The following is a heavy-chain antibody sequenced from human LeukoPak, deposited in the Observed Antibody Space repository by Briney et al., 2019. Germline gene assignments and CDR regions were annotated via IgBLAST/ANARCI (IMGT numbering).Heavy chain of an antibody. J-gene: IGHJ5*02. Sequence: GESLKISCKGSGYRFTSYWIGWVRQMPGKGLEWMGIIYPGDSDTRYSPSFQGQVTISADKSISPAYLQWSSLKASDTAMYYCARQGRGSNYDWRSGWFDPWGQGTLVTVSS. V-gene: IGHV5-51*01. CDR1: GYRFTSYW. D-gene: IGHD4-11*01. CDR2: IYPGDSDT. CDR3: ARQGRGSNYDWRSGWFDP.